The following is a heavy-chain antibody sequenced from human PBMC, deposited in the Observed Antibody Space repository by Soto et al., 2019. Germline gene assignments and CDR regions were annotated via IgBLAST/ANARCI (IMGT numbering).Heavy chain of an antibody. CDR3: AAGLFVVPAASGGFDY. V-gene: IGHV1-69*02. CDR1: GGTFSSYT. Sequence: QVQLVQSGAEVKKPGSSVKVSCKASGGTFSSYTISWVRQAPGQGLEWMGRIIPILGIANYAQKFQGRVTITADKSTSTAYMELSSLRSEDTAVYYCAAGLFVVPAASGGFDYWGQGTLVTVSS. J-gene: IGHJ4*02. D-gene: IGHD2-2*01. CDR2: IIPILGIA.